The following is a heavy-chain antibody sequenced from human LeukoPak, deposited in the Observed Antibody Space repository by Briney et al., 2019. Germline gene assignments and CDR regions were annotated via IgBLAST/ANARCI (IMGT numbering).Heavy chain of an antibody. CDR2: MNPNSGNT. J-gene: IGHJ5*02. Sequence: GASVKVSCKASGYTFTTYDINWVGQATGQGLEWMGWMNPNSGNTGYAQKFQGRVTMTRNTSISTAYMELSSLRSEDTAVYYCARGPNKSDGGNSGSAWFDPWGQGTLVTVSS. CDR1: GYTFTTYD. D-gene: IGHD4-23*01. CDR3: ARGPNKSDGGNSGSAWFDP. V-gene: IGHV1-8*01.